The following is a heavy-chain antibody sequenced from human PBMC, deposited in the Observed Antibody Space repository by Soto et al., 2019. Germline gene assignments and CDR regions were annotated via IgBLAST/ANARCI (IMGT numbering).Heavy chain of an antibody. V-gene: IGHV1-2*02. D-gene: IGHD3-10*01. CDR3: ASSAGHPGDFFYYNGMDV. Sequence: ASVKVSCKASGYSLRGNYIHWVRQTPGQGLEWMGWINPNSSGTVYAQKFQGRVTMTRDTSLTTVYMQLNRLTAADTAVYYCASSAGHPGDFFYYNGMDVWGQGTTVTVSS. CDR1: GYSLRGNY. J-gene: IGHJ6*02. CDR2: INPNSSGT.